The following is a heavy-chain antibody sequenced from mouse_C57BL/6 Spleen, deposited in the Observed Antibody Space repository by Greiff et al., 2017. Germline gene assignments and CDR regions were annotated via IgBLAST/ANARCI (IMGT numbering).Heavy chain of an antibody. Sequence: VQLQQSGAELVKPGASVKMSCKASGYTFTSYWITWVKQRPGQGLEWIGDIYPGSGSTNYNEKFKSKATLTVDTSSSTAYMQLSSLTSEDSAVYYCAREDYYGSSQAWFAYWGQGTLVTVSA. CDR2: IYPGSGST. J-gene: IGHJ3*01. CDR1: GYTFTSYW. V-gene: IGHV1-55*01. D-gene: IGHD1-1*01. CDR3: AREDYYGSSQAWFAY.